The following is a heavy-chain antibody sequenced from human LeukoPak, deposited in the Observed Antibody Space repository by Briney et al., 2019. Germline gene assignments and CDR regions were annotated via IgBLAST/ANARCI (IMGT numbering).Heavy chain of an antibody. Sequence: SVKVSCKASGGTFSSYTISWVRQAPGQGLEWMGGIIPIFGTANYAQKFQGRVTITADKSTSTAYMELSSLRSEDTAVYYCARGNDYVWGSYRYTIQVAAPYYYYYGMDVWGKGTTVTVSS. V-gene: IGHV1-69*06. D-gene: IGHD3-16*02. CDR3: ARGNDYVWGSYRYTIQVAAPYYYYYGMDV. J-gene: IGHJ6*04. CDR2: IIPIFGTA. CDR1: GGTFSSYT.